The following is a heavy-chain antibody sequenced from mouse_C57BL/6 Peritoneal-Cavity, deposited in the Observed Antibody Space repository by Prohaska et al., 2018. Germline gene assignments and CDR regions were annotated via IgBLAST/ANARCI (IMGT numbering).Heavy chain of an antibody. Sequence: EVQLLETGGGLVQPGGSRGLYCEGSGFNFSGFWMSWVRQTHGNTLECIGDINSYCSAINYSPSRKDRFTMFRDNEKSTHNRQMSNVRSEDTAMYIGVISQSEWWGLCTTLIFSS. J-gene: IGHJ2*01. CDR1: GFNFSGFW. V-gene: IGHV11-2*01. CDR3: VISQSEW. CDR2: INSYCSAI.